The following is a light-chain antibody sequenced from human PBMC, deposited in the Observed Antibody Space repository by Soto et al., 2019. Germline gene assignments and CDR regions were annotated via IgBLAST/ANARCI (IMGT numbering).Light chain of an antibody. J-gene: IGLJ3*02. CDR2: EVS. CDR1: SGDVGNYDL. V-gene: IGLV2-23*02. Sequence: QSALTQPASVSGSPGQSITISCSGSSGDVGNYDLVSWYQQIPGKAPQLMIFEVSRRPSRVSDRFSGSKSGNTASLTISGLQDEDEGDFYCCSYAGNGAWVCGGGTTLTV. CDR3: CSYAGNGAWV.